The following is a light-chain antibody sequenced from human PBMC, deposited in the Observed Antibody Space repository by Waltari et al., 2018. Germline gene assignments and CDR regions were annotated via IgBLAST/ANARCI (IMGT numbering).Light chain of an antibody. CDR3: QQSNSIPRT. CDR2: AAS. V-gene: IGKV1-12*01. Sequence: DIQITQSPSFLSATVEDSDTITCRASQCIDNWLAWYQQKPGKAPKVLIYAASSLQSGVPSRFGGSGSGTDFILTISRLQPEDFATYYCQQSNSIPRTFGQGTKLAIK. CDR1: QCIDNW. J-gene: IGKJ2*01.